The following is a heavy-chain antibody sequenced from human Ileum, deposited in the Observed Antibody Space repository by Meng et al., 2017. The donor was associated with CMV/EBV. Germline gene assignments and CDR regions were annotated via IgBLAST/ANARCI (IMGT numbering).Heavy chain of an antibody. CDR2: ISGSGDRA. D-gene: IGHD3-22*01. V-gene: IGHV3-23*01. CDR1: GFTFRNYA. J-gene: IGHJ5*02. Sequence: GESLKISCAASGFTFRNYAMSWVRQAPGKGLEWVSIISGSGDRASHADSVKGWVTISRDNSRDTLYLQMSRLRAEDTAVYYCAKSLDSSGDPYSWFDLWGQGTLVTVSS. CDR3: AKSLDSSGDPYSWFDL.